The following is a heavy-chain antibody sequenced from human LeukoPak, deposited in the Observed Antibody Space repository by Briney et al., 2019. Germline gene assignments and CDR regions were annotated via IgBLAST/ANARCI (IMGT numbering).Heavy chain of an antibody. D-gene: IGHD2-2*02. Sequence: GGSLRLSCAVSGLDFRSNAMKWVRQAPGKGLEWVAAISAAGDTYYADSVKGHFTISRDTSKNTLYVQLNSLRAEDTALYYCATLYHDHGSYWGQGTLVTVSS. CDR1: GLDFRSNA. CDR2: ISAAGDT. V-gene: IGHV3-23*01. J-gene: IGHJ4*02. CDR3: ATLYHDHGSY.